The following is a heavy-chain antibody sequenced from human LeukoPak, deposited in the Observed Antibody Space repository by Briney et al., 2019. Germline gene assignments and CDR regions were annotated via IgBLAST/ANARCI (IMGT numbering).Heavy chain of an antibody. CDR3: ARAQTYGDSRLLLDY. D-gene: IGHD4-17*01. V-gene: IGHV3-20*04. CDR2: NWNGGST. J-gene: IGHJ4*02. CDR1: GFTFGNYG. Sequence: GGSLRLSCAASGFTFGNYGMSRVRQAPGKGLEWVSGNWNGGSTGYADSVEGRFTIFRDNAKNSQYLQMNSLRVEDTALYYCARAQTYGDSRLLLDYWGQGTLVTVSS.